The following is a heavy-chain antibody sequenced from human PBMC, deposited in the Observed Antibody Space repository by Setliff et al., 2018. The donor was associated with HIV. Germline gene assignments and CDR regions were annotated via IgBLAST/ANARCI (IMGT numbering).Heavy chain of an antibody. Sequence: KAPETLSLTCTVSGASMSSGDYYRSWLRQPPGKGLEWIGYIYYSGNSYYNPSLKSRVALSVYTSKNQFSLKVNSVTAADTAVYYCAREVNIQVRGITDDAFDIWGQGTMVTVSS. D-gene: IGHD3-10*01. CDR1: GASMSSGDYY. CDR3: AREVNIQVRGITDDAFDI. J-gene: IGHJ3*02. V-gene: IGHV4-30-4*08. CDR2: IYYSGNS.